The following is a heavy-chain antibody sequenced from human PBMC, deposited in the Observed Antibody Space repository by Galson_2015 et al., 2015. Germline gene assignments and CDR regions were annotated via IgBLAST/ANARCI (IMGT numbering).Heavy chain of an antibody. CDR1: GYTFTSYA. V-gene: IGHV1-3*01. CDR2: INAGNGNT. J-gene: IGHJ4*02. Sequence: SVKVCKASGYTFTSYAMHWVRQAPGQRLEWMGWINAGNGNTKYSQKFQGRVTITRDTSASTAYMELSSLRSEGTAVYYCARVCILGDYCDYWGQGTLVTVSS. D-gene: IGHD2-15*01. CDR3: ARVCILGDYCDY.